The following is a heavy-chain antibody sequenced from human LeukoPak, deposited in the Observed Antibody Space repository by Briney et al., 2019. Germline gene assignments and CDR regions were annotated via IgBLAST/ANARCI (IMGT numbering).Heavy chain of an antibody. D-gene: IGHD2-15*01. CDR3: ATDRYCSGGSCYFSPQDY. V-gene: IGHV1-24*01. Sequence: ASVKVSCKVSGYTLTELSTHWVRQAPGKGLEWMGAFDPEDGETIYAQKFQGRVTMTEDTSTDTAYMELSSLRSEDTAVYYCATDRYCSGGSCYFSPQDYWGQGTLVTVSS. J-gene: IGHJ4*02. CDR2: FDPEDGET. CDR1: GYTLTELS.